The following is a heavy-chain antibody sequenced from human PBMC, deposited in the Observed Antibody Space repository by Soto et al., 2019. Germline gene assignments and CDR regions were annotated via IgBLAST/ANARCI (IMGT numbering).Heavy chain of an antibody. Sequence: SVKVSCKASGGTFSSYATSWVRQAPGQGLEWMGGIIPIFGTANYAQKFQGRVTITADESTSTAYMELSSLRSEDTAVYYCATTPSIAARPYYYYYGMDVWGQGTTVTVSS. D-gene: IGHD6-6*01. CDR2: IIPIFGTA. V-gene: IGHV1-69*13. CDR3: ATTPSIAARPYYYYYGMDV. CDR1: GGTFSSYA. J-gene: IGHJ6*02.